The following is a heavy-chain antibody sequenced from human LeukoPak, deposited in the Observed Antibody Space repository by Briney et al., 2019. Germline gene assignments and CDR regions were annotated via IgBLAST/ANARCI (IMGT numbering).Heavy chain of an antibody. CDR1: GFTFDDYG. CDR2: TNWNGGST. V-gene: IGHV3-20*04. J-gene: IGHJ6*03. Sequence: GGSLRLSCAASGFTFDDYGMSWVRQAPGKGLEWVSSTNWNGGSTGYADSVKGRFTISRDNAKNSLYLQMNSLRAEDTALYYCARDYYYYMDVWGKGTTVTVSS. CDR3: ARDYYYYMDV.